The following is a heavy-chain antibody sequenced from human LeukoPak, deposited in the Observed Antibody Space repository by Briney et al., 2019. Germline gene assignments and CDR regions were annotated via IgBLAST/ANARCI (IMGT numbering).Heavy chain of an antibody. D-gene: IGHD6-13*01. CDR1: GYTFIRYG. V-gene: IGHV1-18*01. Sequence: ASESVSCKASGYTFIRYGISWVRQAPGQGLEWMGCISAYNGKTNYAQKLQGRVTMTTDTSTSTAYMELRSLRSDDTAVYYCARGASSSWPPYCVYMDVWGKGTTVTVSS. CDR2: ISAYNGKT. CDR3: ARGASSSWPPYCVYMDV. J-gene: IGHJ6*03.